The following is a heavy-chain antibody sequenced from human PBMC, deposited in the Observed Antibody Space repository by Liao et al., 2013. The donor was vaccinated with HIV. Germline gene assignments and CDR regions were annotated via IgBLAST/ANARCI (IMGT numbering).Heavy chain of an antibody. V-gene: IGHV4-39*07. J-gene: IGHJ4*02. CDR3: ARNSYLGPFDH. CDR2: VNSYGNT. D-gene: IGHD3-16*01. CDR1: GVDGLKSMRNYY. Sequence: QVQLQQWGAGLLKPSETLSLTCTISGVDGLKSMRNYYWGWIRQSPDKGLEWLGNVNSYGNTYYNPSLRSRVTISRDLSKDQFSLTLTSATAADTAIYYCARNSYLGPFDHWGRGTRVVVS.